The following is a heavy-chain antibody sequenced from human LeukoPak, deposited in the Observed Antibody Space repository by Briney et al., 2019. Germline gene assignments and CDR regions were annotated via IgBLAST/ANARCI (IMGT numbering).Heavy chain of an antibody. J-gene: IGHJ4*02. D-gene: IGHD7-27*01. V-gene: IGHV3-21*01. CDR3: ARDFAQTGDYHHFDY. Sequence: GESLRLSCAASGFTFSTYSMNWVRQAPGKGLEWVSSIISGTYMYYADSVKGRFTISRDNAKNSLYLQMNSLRAEDTAVYYCARDFAQTGDYHHFDYWGQGTPVTVSS. CDR2: IISGTYM. CDR1: GFTFSTYS.